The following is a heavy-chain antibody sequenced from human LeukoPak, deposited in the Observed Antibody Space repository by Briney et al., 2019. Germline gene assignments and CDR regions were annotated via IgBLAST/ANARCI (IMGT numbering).Heavy chain of an antibody. J-gene: IGHJ4*02. CDR3: ARVITVRGVIFDY. Sequence: SETLSLTCTVSGGSISIYYWSWIRQPPGKGLEWIGYIYYTGSTNYNPSLKSRVTISVDTSKNQFSLKLSSVTAADTAVYYCARVITVRGVIFDYWGQGTLVTVSS. CDR1: GGSISIYY. V-gene: IGHV4-59*01. CDR2: IYYTGST. D-gene: IGHD3-16*01.